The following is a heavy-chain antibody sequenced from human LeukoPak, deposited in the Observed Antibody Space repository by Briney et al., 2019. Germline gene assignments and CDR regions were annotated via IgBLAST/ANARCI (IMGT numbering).Heavy chain of an antibody. J-gene: IGHJ4*02. CDR2: IKQDGSEK. CDR1: GFTFSSYW. D-gene: IGHD3-10*01. V-gene: IGHV3-7*01. Sequence: PGGSLRLSCAASGFTFSSYWMSWVRQAPGKGLEWVANIKQDGSEKCYVDSVKGRFTISRDNAKNSLYLQMNSLRAEDTAVYYCARVYAYYYGSGSYFDYWGQGTLVTVSS. CDR3: ARVYAYYYGSGSYFDY.